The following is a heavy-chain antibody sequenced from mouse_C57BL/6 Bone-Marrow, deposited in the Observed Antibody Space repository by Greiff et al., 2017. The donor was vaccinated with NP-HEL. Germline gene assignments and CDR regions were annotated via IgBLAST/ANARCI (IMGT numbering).Heavy chain of an antibody. CDR3: ARHGLRD. V-gene: IGHV5-6*01. D-gene: IGHD2-4*01. CDR1: GFTFSSYG. CDR2: ISSGGSYT. Sequence: EVQVVESGGDLVKPGGSLKLSCAASGFTFSSYGMSWVRQTPDKRLEWVATISSGGSYTYYPDSVKGRFTISRDNAKNTLYLQMSSLKSEDTAMYYCARHGLRDWGQGTTLTVSS. J-gene: IGHJ2*01.